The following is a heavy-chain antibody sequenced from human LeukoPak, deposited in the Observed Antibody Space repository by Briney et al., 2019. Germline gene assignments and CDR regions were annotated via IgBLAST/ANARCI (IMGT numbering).Heavy chain of an antibody. D-gene: IGHD6-19*01. CDR2: ISSSGYST. J-gene: IGHJ4*02. CDR1: GFTFSSYA. CDR3: AKTTYASNSSGWYNHFDY. V-gene: IGHV3-23*01. Sequence: GGSLRLSCAASGFTFSSYAMTWVRQAPGKVLEWVSTISSSGYSTYYADSVKGRFTISRDNSKNTLYLQLNSLRAEDTTVYYCAKTTYASNSSGWYNHFDYWGQGTLVTVSS.